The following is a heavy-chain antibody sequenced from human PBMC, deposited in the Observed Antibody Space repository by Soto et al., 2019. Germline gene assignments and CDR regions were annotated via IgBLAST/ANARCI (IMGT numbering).Heavy chain of an antibody. CDR2: IYHSGST. CDR3: ARGRVEYNLNAFDI. V-gene: IGHV4-38-2*01. CDR1: GYSISSGYY. Sequence: SETLSLTCAVSGYSISSGYYWGWIRQPPGKGLEWIGSIYHSGSTYYNPSLKSRVTISVDTSKNQFSLKLSSVTAADTAVYYCARGRVEYNLNAFDIWGQGTMVTVAS. J-gene: IGHJ3*02. D-gene: IGHD6-6*01.